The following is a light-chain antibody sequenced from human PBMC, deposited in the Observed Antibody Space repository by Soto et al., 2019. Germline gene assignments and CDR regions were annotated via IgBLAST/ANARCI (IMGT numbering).Light chain of an antibody. CDR2: DAS. CDR1: RPLTRGN. V-gene: IGKV3D-20*01. Sequence: LTQSPGTLSLSPVETAVLSCETSRPLTRGNMAWYQQKPGRAPRLLISDASVRATGIPDRFRGSASGTDFTLTITRLEPEDFAVYFCQHYGPSPPGTFGQGTRLEIK. CDR3: QHYGPSPPGT. J-gene: IGKJ5*01.